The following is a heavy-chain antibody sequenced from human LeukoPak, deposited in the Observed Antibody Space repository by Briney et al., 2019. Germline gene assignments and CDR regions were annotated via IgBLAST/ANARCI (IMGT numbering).Heavy chain of an antibody. CDR2: IYSDGST. V-gene: IGHV3-53*05. J-gene: IGHJ4*02. D-gene: IGHD4-17*01. CDR1: GFDVSSNY. CDR3: AKDSRVTMSNYYFDY. Sequence: GGSLRLSCAASGFDVSSNYVTWVRQPPGMGLEWVSVIYSDGSTYYADSVKGRFTISRDNSKNTLYLQMNSLRAEDTAVYYCAKDSRVTMSNYYFDYWGQGTLVTVSS.